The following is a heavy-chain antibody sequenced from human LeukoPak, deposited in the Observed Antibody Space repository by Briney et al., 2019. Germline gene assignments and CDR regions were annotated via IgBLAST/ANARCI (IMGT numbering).Heavy chain of an antibody. J-gene: IGHJ4*02. CDR1: GFTFSNYL. D-gene: IGHD1-26*01. V-gene: IGHV3-74*01. CDR3: LSGLVETTNY. Sequence: GGSLRLSCSASGFTFSNYLMHWVPQARGKALVWVSYISGNGTYTNYADSVKGRFTISRDNAKNMVYIQMNSLRDEDTAVYFCLSGLVETTNYWGQGTLVTVSS. CDR2: ISGNGTYT.